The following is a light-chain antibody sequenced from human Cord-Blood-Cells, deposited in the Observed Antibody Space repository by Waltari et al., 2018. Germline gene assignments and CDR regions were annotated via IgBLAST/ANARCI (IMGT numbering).Light chain of an antibody. CDR2: AAS. CDR1: QGISNY. Sequence: DIQLTQYPPSLSASVGDRVTITCRASQGISNYLAWYQQKPGKVPTLLIYAASTLQSGVPSRFSGSGSGTDFTLTISSLQPEDVATYYCQKYNNAPITFGQGTRLEIK. J-gene: IGKJ5*01. V-gene: IGKV1-27*01. CDR3: QKYNNAPIT.